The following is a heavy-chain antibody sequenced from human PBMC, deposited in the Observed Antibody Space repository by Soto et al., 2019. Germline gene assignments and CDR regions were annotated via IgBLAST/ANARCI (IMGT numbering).Heavy chain of an antibody. CDR2: ISPDGSKK. J-gene: IGHJ3*02. V-gene: IGHV3-30*04. CDR3: ARGPSRGAFDI. Sequence: QVQLVESGGGVVQPGRSLRLSCAASGSTFSSYDIHWVRQAPGKGLEWVAHISPDGSKKYYADSVKGRFTISRDNARNTVYLQMNSLRVEDTAVYYCARGPSRGAFDIWGQGTMVTVSS. CDR1: GSTFSSYD.